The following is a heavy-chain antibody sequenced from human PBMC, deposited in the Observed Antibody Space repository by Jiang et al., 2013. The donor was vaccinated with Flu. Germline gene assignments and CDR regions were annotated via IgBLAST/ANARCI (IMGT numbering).Heavy chain of an antibody. CDR1: GGSISSSSYY. CDR3: ARDASGGYNWFDP. D-gene: IGHD2-15*01. V-gene: IGHV4-39*07. J-gene: IGHJ5*02. Sequence: SLTCTVSGGSISSSSYYWGWIRQPPGKGLEWIGSSYFGGSTYYNPSLKSRVTISVDTSKNQFSLKLRSVTPADTAVYYCARDASGGYNWFDPWGQGTLVTVSS. CDR2: SYFGGST.